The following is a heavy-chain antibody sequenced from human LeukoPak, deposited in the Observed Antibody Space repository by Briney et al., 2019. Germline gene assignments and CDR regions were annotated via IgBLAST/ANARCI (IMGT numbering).Heavy chain of an antibody. V-gene: IGHV3-30*02. D-gene: IGHD1-26*01. Sequence: PGGSLRLSCAASGFTFSSYGMHWVRQAPGKGLEWVALVRYDGSNKYYADSVKGRFTISRDNSKNTLYLQMNSLRAEDTAVYYCAKDKYSGSYLVYWGQGTLVTVSS. CDR3: AKDKYSGSYLVY. CDR1: GFTFSSYG. CDR2: VRYDGSNK. J-gene: IGHJ4*02.